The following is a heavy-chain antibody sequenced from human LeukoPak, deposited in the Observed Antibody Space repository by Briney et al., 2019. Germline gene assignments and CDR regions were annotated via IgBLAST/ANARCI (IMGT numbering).Heavy chain of an antibody. J-gene: IGHJ4*02. CDR3: ARGFTYYYDSSGYPILGY. D-gene: IGHD3-22*01. CDR2: ISGYNGAT. CDR1: GYTFNTYG. Sequence: ASVKVSCKASGYTFNTYGISWGRQAPGHGLDRMGWISGYNGATNYAPLLQDRVTMTTDTTTSTPYMELRSLRSDDTAVYYCARGFTYYYDSSGYPILGYWGQGTLVTVSS. V-gene: IGHV1-18*01.